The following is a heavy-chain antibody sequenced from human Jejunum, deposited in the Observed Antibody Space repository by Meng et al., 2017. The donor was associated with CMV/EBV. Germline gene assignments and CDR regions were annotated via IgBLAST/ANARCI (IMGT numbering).Heavy chain of an antibody. Sequence: TVSGGSITRTAYYWGWIRQPPGKGLEWIGSISYSGTTYYNPSLKSRVTISLETSKNHFSLKLTSVTAADTAVYYCASRSSGYYTPFDYWAQGTLVTVSS. V-gene: IGHV4-39*07. CDR1: GGSITRTAYY. CDR3: ASRSSGYYTPFDY. J-gene: IGHJ4*02. D-gene: IGHD3-3*01. CDR2: ISYSGTT.